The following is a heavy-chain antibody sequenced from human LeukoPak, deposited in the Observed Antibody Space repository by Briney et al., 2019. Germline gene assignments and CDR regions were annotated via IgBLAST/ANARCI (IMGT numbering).Heavy chain of an antibody. CDR3: ARDPRPLWGVGDYYYDSSGYSF. CDR2: IYYSGST. Sequence: PSETLSLTCTVSGGSISSGDYYWSWIRQPPGKGLEWIGYIYYSGSTYYNPSLKSRVTISVDTSKNQFSPKLSSVTAADTAVYYCARDPRPLWGVGDYYYDSSGYSFWGQGTLVTVSS. D-gene: IGHD3-22*01. V-gene: IGHV4-30-4*01. J-gene: IGHJ4*02. CDR1: GGSISSGDYY.